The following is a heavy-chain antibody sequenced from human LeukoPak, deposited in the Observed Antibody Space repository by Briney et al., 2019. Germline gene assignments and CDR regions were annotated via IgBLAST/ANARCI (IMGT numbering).Heavy chain of an antibody. J-gene: IGHJ4*02. CDR2: IYSGGST. Sequence: GGSLRLSCAASGFTVSSNYMSWVRQAPGKGLEWVSTIYSGGSTYYADSVKGRFTISRDNSKNTLYLQMNSLRAEDTAVYYCARSYYYESSGYYYFDYWGQGTPVTVSS. CDR3: ARSYYYESSGYYYFDY. D-gene: IGHD3-22*01. CDR1: GFTVSSNY. V-gene: IGHV3-53*01.